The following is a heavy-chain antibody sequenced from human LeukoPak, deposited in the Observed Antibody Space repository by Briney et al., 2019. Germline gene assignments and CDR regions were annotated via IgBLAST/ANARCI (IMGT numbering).Heavy chain of an antibody. V-gene: IGHV3-53*01. CDR1: RFTVSSNY. CDR3: ARNHILGYWHFDL. Sequence: GGSLRVSCTVARFTVSSNYMSWVRQAPEKGLEWVSVIYSGGNTYYADSVSGRFTISRDNSKNTVYLQMNSLRADDTAVYYCARNHILGYWHFDLWGRGTLVTVSS. CDR2: IYSGGNT. J-gene: IGHJ2*01. D-gene: IGHD1-26*01.